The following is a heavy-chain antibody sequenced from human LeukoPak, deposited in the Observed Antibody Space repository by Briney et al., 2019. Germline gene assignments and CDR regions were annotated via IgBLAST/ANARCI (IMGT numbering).Heavy chain of an antibody. CDR2: IIPIVGTP. CDR1: QGTFTSYA. CDR3: VRLWRVGATGLYVFDI. V-gene: IGHV1-69*06. D-gene: IGHD1-26*01. Sequence: SVKVSFKASQGTFTSYAISSVRQAPGQQPEWMGWIIPIVGTPTYAQKLQGRVTITADKSTRTAYMELSSLRSEDTAVYYCVRLWRVGATGLYVFDIWGQGTMVTISS. J-gene: IGHJ3*02.